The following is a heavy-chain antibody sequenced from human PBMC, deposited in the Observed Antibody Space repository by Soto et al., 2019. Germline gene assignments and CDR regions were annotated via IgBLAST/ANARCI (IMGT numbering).Heavy chain of an antibody. J-gene: IGHJ4*02. Sequence: GGSLRLSCAASGFTFSSYAMSWVRQAPGKGLEWVSAISGSGGSTYYADSVKGRFTISRDNSKNTLYLQMNSLRAEDTAVYYCAKDLPLYSSGWPPSYFDYWGQGTLVTVSS. CDR3: AKDLPLYSSGWPPSYFDY. CDR2: ISGSGGST. V-gene: IGHV3-23*01. CDR1: GFTFSSYA. D-gene: IGHD6-19*01.